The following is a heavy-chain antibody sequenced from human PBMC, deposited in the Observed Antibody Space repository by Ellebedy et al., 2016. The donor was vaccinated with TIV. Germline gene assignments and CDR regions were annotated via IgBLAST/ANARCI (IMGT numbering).Heavy chain of an antibody. J-gene: IGHJ6*03. CDR2: ISYDGSNK. Sequence: GESLKIFXAASGFTFSSYAMHWVRQASGKGLEWVAVISYDGSNKYYADSVKGRFTISRDNSKNTLYLQMNSLRAEDTAVSYCARGTSSPYYYYYYMDVWGKGTTVTVSS. CDR1: GFTFSSYA. D-gene: IGHD2-2*01. V-gene: IGHV3-30-3*01. CDR3: ARGTSSPYYYYYYMDV.